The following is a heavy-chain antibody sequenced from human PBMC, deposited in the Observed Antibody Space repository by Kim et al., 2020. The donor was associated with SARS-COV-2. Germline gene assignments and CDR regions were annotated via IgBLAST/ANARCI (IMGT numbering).Heavy chain of an antibody. J-gene: IGHJ4*02. V-gene: IGHV3-23*01. CDR1: GFTFSSYA. CDR3: AKPQLRISVAGRFDY. CDR2: ISGSGGST. Sequence: GGSLRLSCAASGFTFSSYAMSWVRQAPGKGLEWVSAISGSGGSTYYADSVKGRFTISRDNSKNTLYLQMNSLRAEDTAVYYCAKPQLRISVAGRFDYWGQGTLVTVSS. D-gene: IGHD6-19*01.